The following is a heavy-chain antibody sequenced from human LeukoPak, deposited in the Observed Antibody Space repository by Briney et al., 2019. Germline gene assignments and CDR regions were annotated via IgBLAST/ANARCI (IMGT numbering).Heavy chain of an antibody. V-gene: IGHV4-4*09. CDR3: ARQGSGSYYPYFDY. Sequence: SETLSLTCTVSGGSISSYYWSWIRQPPGKGLEWIGYIYTSGSTNYNPSLKSRVTISVDTSKNQFSLKLSSVTAADTAVYYCARQGSGSYYPYFDYWGQGTLVTASS. CDR1: GGSISSYY. J-gene: IGHJ4*02. D-gene: IGHD1-26*01. CDR2: IYTSGST.